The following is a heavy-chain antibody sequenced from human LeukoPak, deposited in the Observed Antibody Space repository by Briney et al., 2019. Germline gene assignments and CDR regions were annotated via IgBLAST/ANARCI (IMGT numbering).Heavy chain of an antibody. Sequence: PETLSLTCTVSGDSFSSGYNYWGWIRQPPGKGLEWIVHIYYTGSTNYNPSLKSRVTVSVDTSKNQFSLKLNSVTAADTAVYYCARGPLRGWFDPWGQGTLVTVSS. J-gene: IGHJ5*02. CDR3: ARGPLRGWFDP. CDR2: IYYTGST. V-gene: IGHV4-61*01. CDR1: GDSFSSGYNY.